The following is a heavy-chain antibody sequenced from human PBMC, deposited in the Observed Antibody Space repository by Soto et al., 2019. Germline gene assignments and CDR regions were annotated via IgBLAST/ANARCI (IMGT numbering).Heavy chain of an antibody. V-gene: IGHV3-30*03. CDR1: GFTFSSYG. D-gene: IGHD5-18*01. Sequence: QVQLVESGGGVVQPGRSLRLSCAASGFTFSSYGMHWVRQAPGKVLEWVAVISYDGSNKYYADSVKGRFTISRDNSKNTLYLQMNSLRAEDTAVYYCAATWDGYSYGDGVYYFDYWGQGTLVTVSS. J-gene: IGHJ4*02. CDR3: AATWDGYSYGDGVYYFDY. CDR2: ISYDGSNK.